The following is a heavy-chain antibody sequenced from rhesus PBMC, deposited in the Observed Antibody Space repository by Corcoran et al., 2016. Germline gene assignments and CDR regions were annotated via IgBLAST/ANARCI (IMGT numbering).Heavy chain of an antibody. D-gene: IGHD2-15*01. CDR1: GGSISSNY. Sequence: QLQLQESGPGLVKPSETLSLTCAVSGGSISSNYWSWIRQPPGKGLGWIGRISGSGGSTDSTPTRMGRSTISPDTSKNQFSLKLSSVTAADTAVYYCARDRRRPLGLDSWGQGVVVTVSS. CDR3: ARDRRRPLGLDS. V-gene: IGHV4-173*01. J-gene: IGHJ6*01. CDR2: ISGSGGST.